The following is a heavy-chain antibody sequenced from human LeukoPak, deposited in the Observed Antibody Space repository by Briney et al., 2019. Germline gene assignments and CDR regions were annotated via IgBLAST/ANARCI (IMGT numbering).Heavy chain of an antibody. D-gene: IGHD4-17*01. V-gene: IGHV1-2*02. Sequence: ASVKVSCKASGYTFTGYYMHWVRQAPGQGLEWMGWINPNSGGTNYAQKFQGRVTMTRDTSITTAYMELSRLRSDDTAVYYCARSRLLRSYFDYWGQGTLVTVSS. CDR1: GYTFTGYY. J-gene: IGHJ4*02. CDR3: ARSRLLRSYFDY. CDR2: INPNSGGT.